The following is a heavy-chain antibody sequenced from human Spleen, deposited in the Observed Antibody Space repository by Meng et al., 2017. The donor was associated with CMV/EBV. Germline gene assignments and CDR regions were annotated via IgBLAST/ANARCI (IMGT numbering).Heavy chain of an antibody. CDR3: ARAVYYDSSAFDY. CDR2: ISYDGSNK. D-gene: IGHD3-22*01. Sequence: GESLKISCAASGFTFSSYAMHWVRQAPGKGLEWVAVISYDGSNKYYGDSVMGRFTISRDKSKNSLYLQMNSLRAEDTAVYYCARAVYYDSSAFDYWGQGTLVTVSS. V-gene: IGHV3-30-3*01. CDR1: GFTFSSYA. J-gene: IGHJ4*02.